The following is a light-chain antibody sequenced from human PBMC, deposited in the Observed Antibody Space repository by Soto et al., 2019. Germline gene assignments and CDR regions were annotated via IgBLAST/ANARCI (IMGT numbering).Light chain of an antibody. Sequence: IQMTQSPSTLSASVGDRVTITCRASQGISNYLAWFQQKPGKVPKRLIYAASSLQSGVPARFSGSGSGTEFTLTISTLQSEDFAVYYCQQYSNWLPITFGQGTRLEIK. CDR3: QQYSNWLPIT. CDR1: QGISNY. V-gene: IGKV1-16*01. J-gene: IGKJ5*01. CDR2: AAS.